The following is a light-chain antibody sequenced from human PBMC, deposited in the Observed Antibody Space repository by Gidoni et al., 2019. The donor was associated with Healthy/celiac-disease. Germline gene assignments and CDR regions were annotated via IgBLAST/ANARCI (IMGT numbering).Light chain of an antibody. CDR3: QQYGSSPRT. CDR1: QSVSSSY. J-gene: IGKJ1*01. CDR2: GPS. V-gene: IGKV3-20*01. Sequence: ESVLMQAPGTLSLSPGERATLSCRASQSVSSSYLAWYQQKPDQPPRLLIYGPSRRATGSPDRFSGSGSGTDFPLTSSRLEPEDFAVYYCQQYGSSPRTFGQGTKVEIK.